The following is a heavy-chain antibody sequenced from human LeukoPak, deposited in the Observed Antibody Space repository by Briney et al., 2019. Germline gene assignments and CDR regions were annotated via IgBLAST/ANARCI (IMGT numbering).Heavy chain of an antibody. Sequence: PGGSLRLSCAASGFSFNTYGMHWVRQAPGKGLEWVAFIRYDGTDIYYADSVKGRFTISRDNSENTPYLQMNSLRAEDTALYYCAKDRFGVGSTYYDYWGQGALVTVSS. CDR3: AKDRFGVGSTYYDY. V-gene: IGHV3-30*02. CDR2: IRYDGTDI. CDR1: GFSFNTYG. D-gene: IGHD3-3*01. J-gene: IGHJ4*02.